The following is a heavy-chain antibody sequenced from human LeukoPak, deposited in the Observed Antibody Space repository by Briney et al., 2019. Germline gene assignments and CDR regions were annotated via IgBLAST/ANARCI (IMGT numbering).Heavy chain of an antibody. J-gene: IGHJ5*02. CDR3: ARGNSWYGSGSYFWLHWFDP. CDR1: GGSISSYY. Sequence: PSETLSLTCTVSGGSISSYYWSWIRQPPGKGLEWIGFIFYSGTTNYNPSLKSRVTISVDTSKNQFSLKLSSVTAADTAVYYCARGNSWYGSGSYFWLHWFDPWGQGTLVTVSS. D-gene: IGHD3-10*01. CDR2: IFYSGTT. V-gene: IGHV4-59*08.